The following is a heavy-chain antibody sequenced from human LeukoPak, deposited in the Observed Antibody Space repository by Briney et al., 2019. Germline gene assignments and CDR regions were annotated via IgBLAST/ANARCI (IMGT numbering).Heavy chain of an antibody. CDR1: GGSFSGYY. V-gene: IGHV4-34*01. D-gene: IGHD3-3*01. CDR2: INHSGST. Sequence: PSETLSLTCAVYGGSFSGYYWSWIRQPPGKGLEWIGEINHSGSTNYNPSLKSRVTISVDTSKNQFSLKLSSVTAADTAVYYCARDRHTIFGVETLAHSYYYYGMDVWGQGTTVTVSS. J-gene: IGHJ6*02. CDR3: ARDRHTIFGVETLAHSYYYYGMDV.